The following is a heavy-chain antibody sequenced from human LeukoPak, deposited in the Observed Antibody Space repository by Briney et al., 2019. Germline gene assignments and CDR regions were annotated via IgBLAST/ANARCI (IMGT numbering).Heavy chain of an antibody. V-gene: IGHV3-30*02. D-gene: IGHD2-15*01. CDR1: GFTFSSYG. Sequence: GGSLRLSCAASGFTFSSYGMHWVRQAPGKGLEWVAFIRYDGSNKYYADSVKGRFTISSDNSKNTLYLQMNSLRAEDTAVYYCAKGSFVVVAALGLDYWGQGTLVTVSS. CDR3: AKGSFVVVAALGLDY. CDR2: IRYDGSNK. J-gene: IGHJ4*02.